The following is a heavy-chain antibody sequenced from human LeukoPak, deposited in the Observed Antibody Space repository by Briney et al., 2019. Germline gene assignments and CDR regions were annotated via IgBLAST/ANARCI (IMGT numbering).Heavy chain of an antibody. Sequence: PGGSLRLSCTMSGFSNDWMAWVRQAPEKGLEWVATINQDGSQKYYVDSMKGRFTISRDNAKNSLYLQLTSLRADDTAVYYCAGEIREAAVSNWGQGTLVTVSA. D-gene: IGHD6-13*01. V-gene: IGHV3-7*01. J-gene: IGHJ4*02. CDR2: INQDGSQK. CDR1: GFSNDW. CDR3: AGEIREAAVSN.